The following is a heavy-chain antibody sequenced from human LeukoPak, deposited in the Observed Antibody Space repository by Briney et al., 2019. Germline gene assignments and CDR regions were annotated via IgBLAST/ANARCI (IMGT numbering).Heavy chain of an antibody. CDR3: ARDFSSSGYYQGYFQY. Sequence: PGGSLRLSCAASGFTFDDYGMNWVRQAPGKGPEWVSGINWTGGSTGYADSVKGRFTVSRDNAKNSLYLQMNSLSAEDTALYYCARDFSSSGYYQGYFQYCGQGTLVIVSS. CDR1: GFTFDDYG. J-gene: IGHJ1*01. V-gene: IGHV3-20*04. D-gene: IGHD3-22*01. CDR2: INWTGGST.